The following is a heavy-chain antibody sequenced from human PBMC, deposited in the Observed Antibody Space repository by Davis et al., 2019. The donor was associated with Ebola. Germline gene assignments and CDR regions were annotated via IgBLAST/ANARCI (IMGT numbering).Heavy chain of an antibody. CDR3: ARERGLSSPEGYNWFDP. CDR2: ISSSISYI. V-gene: IGHV3-21*01. CDR1: GFTFSSYS. J-gene: IGHJ5*02. D-gene: IGHD6-13*01. Sequence: PGGSLRLSCAASGFTFSSYSMNWVRQAPGKGLEWVSSISSSISYIYYADSVKGRFTISRDNAKNYLYLQMNSLRAEDTAVYYCARERGLSSPEGYNWFDPWGQGTLVTVSS.